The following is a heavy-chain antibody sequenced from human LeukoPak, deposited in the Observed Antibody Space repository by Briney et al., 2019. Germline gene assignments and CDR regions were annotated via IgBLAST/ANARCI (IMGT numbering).Heavy chain of an antibody. D-gene: IGHD3-9*01. J-gene: IGHJ5*01. CDR3: AQAPHGLPSFEWANWLDD. Sequence: PSETLSLTCTVSGGFIRTSDYYWAWIRQPPGRGLEWIGTIHYSGSTFYKPPLKSRLTVSADTSRNQFYMKLSSVTAADTPVYYCAQAPHGLPSFEWANWLDDWDRGSLVSVYS. CDR1: GGFIRTSDYY. V-gene: IGHV4-39*01. CDR2: IHYSGST.